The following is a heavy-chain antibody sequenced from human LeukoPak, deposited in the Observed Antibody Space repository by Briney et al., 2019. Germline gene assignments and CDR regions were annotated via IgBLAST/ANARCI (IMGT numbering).Heavy chain of an antibody. V-gene: IGHV4-28*01. J-gene: IGHJ4*02. CDR2: VYYSGST. CDR1: GYSITSSSW. CDR3: ARIHRYCSGGACYVLDN. Sequence: SDTLSLTCAVSGYSITSSSWWGWIRQPPGRGLEWIGYVYYSGSTNYNPSFKSRITISVDTSRNQFSLQLSSVTAADTAVYYCARIHRYCSGGACYVLDNWGQGTLVAVSS. D-gene: IGHD2-15*01.